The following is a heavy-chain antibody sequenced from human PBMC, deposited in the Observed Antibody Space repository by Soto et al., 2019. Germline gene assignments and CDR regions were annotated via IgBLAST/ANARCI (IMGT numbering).Heavy chain of an antibody. V-gene: IGHV3-23*01. Sequence: GGSLRLSCAASGFTFASYAMTWVRQAPGKGLESVAGLYGNSGGIQYSDSVKGRFTISRDNSKNIVYLQMNSLRVEDTAAYFCAKDAVPGDGVWLMDHWGQGTLVTVSS. J-gene: IGHJ4*02. CDR1: GFTFASYA. CDR3: AKDAVPGDGVWLMDH. CDR2: LYGNSGGI. D-gene: IGHD4-17*01.